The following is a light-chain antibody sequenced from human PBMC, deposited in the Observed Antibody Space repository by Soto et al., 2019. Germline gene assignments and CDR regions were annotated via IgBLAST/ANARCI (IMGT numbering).Light chain of an antibody. CDR1: QSVSSGY. V-gene: IGKV3-20*01. CDR3: QQYAALPLT. Sequence: EIVLTQSPGTLSLSPRERATLSCRASQSVSSGYLAWYQHKPGQAPRLLIYGVSSRAPGIPDRFSGSGSGTDFTLTISRLEPEDFAVYYCQQYAALPLTFGQGTQVEVK. J-gene: IGKJ1*01. CDR2: GVS.